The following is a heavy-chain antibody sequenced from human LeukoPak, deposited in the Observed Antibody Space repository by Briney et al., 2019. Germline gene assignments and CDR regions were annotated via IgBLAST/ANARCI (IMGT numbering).Heavy chain of an antibody. Sequence: ASVKVSCKASGYTFTGYYMHWVRQAPGQGLEWMGWINPNSGGTNYAQKFQGRVTMTRDTSISTAHMDLSSLRSDDTAVYYCARGSLWFGSKFDYWGQGTLVTVSS. CDR2: INPNSGGT. D-gene: IGHD3-10*01. V-gene: IGHV1-2*02. CDR3: ARGSLWFGSKFDY. J-gene: IGHJ4*02. CDR1: GYTFTGYY.